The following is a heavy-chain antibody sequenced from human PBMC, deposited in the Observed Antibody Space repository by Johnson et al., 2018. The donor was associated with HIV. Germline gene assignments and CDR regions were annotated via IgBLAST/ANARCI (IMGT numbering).Heavy chain of an antibody. CDR2: ISYDGSNK. J-gene: IGHJ3*02. CDR1: GFTFSDYW. V-gene: IGHV3-30*18. CDR3: AKDPGWFGEPGDAFDI. D-gene: IGHD3-10*01. Sequence: QVQLVESGGTLVQPGGSLRLSCVASGFTFSDYWMSWVRQAPGKGLEWVAVISYDGSNKYYADSVKGRFTISRDNSKNTLYLQINSLRAEDTAVYYCAKDPGWFGEPGDAFDIWGQGTMVTVSS.